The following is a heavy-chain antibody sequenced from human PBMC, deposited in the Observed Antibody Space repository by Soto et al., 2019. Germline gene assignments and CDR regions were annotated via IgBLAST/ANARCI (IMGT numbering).Heavy chain of an antibody. Sequence: PGGSLRLSCAASGFTFSSYEMNWVRQAPGKGLEWVSYISSSGSTIYYADSVKGRFTISRDNAKNSLYLQMNSLRAEDTAVYYCARGGLGYCSGGSCFIRPTAVPWGQGTL. J-gene: IGHJ5*02. CDR2: ISSSGSTI. V-gene: IGHV3-48*03. CDR3: ARGGLGYCSGGSCFIRPTAVP. D-gene: IGHD2-15*01. CDR1: GFTFSSYE.